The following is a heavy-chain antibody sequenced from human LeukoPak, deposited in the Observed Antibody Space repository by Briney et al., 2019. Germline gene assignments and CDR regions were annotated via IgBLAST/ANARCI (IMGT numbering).Heavy chain of an antibody. D-gene: IGHD3-3*01. V-gene: IGHV4-38-2*01. CDR1: GYSISSGYY. J-gene: IGHJ4*02. CDR3: TALYFWSGYSVDY. CDR2: IYHSGST. Sequence: KPSETLSLTCAVSGYSISSGYYWGWIRQPPGKGLEWIGSIYHSGSTYYNPSLKSRVTISVDTSKNQFSLKLSSVTAADTAVYYCTALYFWSGYSVDYWGQGTLVTVSS.